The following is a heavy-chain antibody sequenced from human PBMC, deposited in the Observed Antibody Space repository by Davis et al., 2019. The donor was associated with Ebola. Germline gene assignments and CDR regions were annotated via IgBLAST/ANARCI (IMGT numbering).Heavy chain of an antibody. V-gene: IGHV3-23*01. CDR1: VITFSSYA. Sequence: GESLKISCADSVITFSSYAMTWVRQAPGKGLEWVSAISGSGGTTYYAGSVKGRFTVSRDNSKKTMYLQMNSLRAEDTAVYYCARRTAPDYWGQGTLVTVSS. CDR3: ARRTAPDY. J-gene: IGHJ4*02. CDR2: ISGSGGTT.